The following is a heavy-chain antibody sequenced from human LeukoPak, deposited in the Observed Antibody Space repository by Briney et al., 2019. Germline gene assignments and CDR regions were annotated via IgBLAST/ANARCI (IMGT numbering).Heavy chain of an antibody. D-gene: IGHD3-22*01. V-gene: IGHV4-59*01. CDR3: ASSHDYDSSGYYSISVFDY. Sequence: SETLSPTCTVSGGSISSYYWSWIRQPPGKGLEWIGYIYYSGSTKYNPSRKSRITISVDTSKDHFSLKLSSVTAADTAVYYCASSHDYDSSGYYSISVFDYWGQGTLVTVSS. J-gene: IGHJ4*02. CDR2: IYYSGST. CDR1: GGSISSYY.